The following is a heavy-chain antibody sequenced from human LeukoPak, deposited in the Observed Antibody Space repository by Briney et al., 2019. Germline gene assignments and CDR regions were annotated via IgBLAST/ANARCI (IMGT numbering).Heavy chain of an antibody. CDR2: ISSSSSYI. Sequence: TGGSLRLSCAASGFTFSSYRMDWVRQAPGKGLEWVSSISSSSSYIYYADSVKGRFTISRDNAKNSLYLQMNSLRAEDTAVYYCARGDGDYDWYFDLWGRGNLVTVSS. D-gene: IGHD4-17*01. CDR1: GFTFSSYR. J-gene: IGHJ2*01. V-gene: IGHV3-21*01. CDR3: ARGDGDYDWYFDL.